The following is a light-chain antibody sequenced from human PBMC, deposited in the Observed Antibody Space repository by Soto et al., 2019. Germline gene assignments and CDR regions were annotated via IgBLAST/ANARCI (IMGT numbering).Light chain of an antibody. CDR1: QSITIW. V-gene: IGKV1-5*01. J-gene: IGKJ1*01. CDR2: DAS. CDR3: QQYNSYSWT. Sequence: DIQMTQSPSTLSASVGDRVTITCRASQSITIWLAWYQQKPGKAPKLLIFDASSLESGVPSRFSGSGSGTEFTLTISSLQPDDFANYYRQQYNSYSWTFGQGTKVEIK.